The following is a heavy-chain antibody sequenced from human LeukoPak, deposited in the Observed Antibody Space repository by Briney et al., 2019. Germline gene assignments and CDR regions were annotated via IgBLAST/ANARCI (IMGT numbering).Heavy chain of an antibody. CDR2: IIPIPGIA. J-gene: IGHJ4*02. CDR1: GGTFSSYA. CDR3: ARSSSSGWYHLDY. V-gene: IGHV1-69*04. D-gene: IGHD6-19*01. Sequence: ASVKVSCKASGGTFSSYAISWVRQAPGQGLEWMGRIIPIPGIANYAQKFQGRVTITADKSTSTAYMELSSLRSEDTAVYYCARSSSSGWYHLDYWGQGTLVTVSS.